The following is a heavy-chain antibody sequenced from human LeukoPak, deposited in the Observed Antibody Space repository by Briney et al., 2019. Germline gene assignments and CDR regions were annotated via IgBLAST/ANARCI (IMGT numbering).Heavy chain of an antibody. CDR1: GFTFDDYA. Sequence: GRSLRLSCAASGFTFDDYAMHWVRQAPGKGLEGVSGISWNSGSIGYADSVKGRFTISRDNAKNSLYLQMNSLRAEDTALYYCAKEEARGAFDIWGQGTMVTVSS. J-gene: IGHJ3*02. CDR2: ISWNSGSI. V-gene: IGHV3-9*01. CDR3: AKEEARGAFDI.